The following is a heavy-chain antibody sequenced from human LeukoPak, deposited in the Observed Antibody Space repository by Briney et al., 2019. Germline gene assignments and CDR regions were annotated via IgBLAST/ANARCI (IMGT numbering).Heavy chain of an antibody. CDR2: INSDETRT. V-gene: IGHV3-74*01. CDR1: GFTFSSYW. D-gene: IGHD3/OR15-3a*01. Sequence: GGSLRLSCAASGFTFSSYWMHWVRQAPEKGLVWVSRINSDETRTNFADSVKGRFTISRDNAKNTLYLQMNSLRAEDTAVCYCARSTDSWTNYYGMDVWGQGTTVTVSS. CDR3: ARSTDSWTNYYGMDV. J-gene: IGHJ6*02.